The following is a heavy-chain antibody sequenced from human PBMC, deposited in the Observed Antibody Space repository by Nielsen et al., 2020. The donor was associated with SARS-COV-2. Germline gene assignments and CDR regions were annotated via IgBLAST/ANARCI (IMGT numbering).Heavy chain of an antibody. CDR2: INSDGSST. CDR3: ARDSRGGSSHLFYYYGMDV. J-gene: IGHJ6*02. D-gene: IGHD1-26*01. CDR1: GFTFSSYW. V-gene: IGHV3-74*01. Sequence: GGSLRLSCAASGFTFSSYWMHWVRQAPGKGLVWVSRINSDGSSTSYADSVKGRFTISRDNAKNTLYLQMNSLRAEDTAVYYCARDSRGGSSHLFYYYGMDVWGQGTTVTVSS.